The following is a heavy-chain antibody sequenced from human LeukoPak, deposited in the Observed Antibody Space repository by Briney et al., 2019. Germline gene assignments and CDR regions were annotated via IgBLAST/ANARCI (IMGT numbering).Heavy chain of an antibody. D-gene: IGHD4-17*01. CDR1: GYTFTSYG. Sequence: GASVKVSCKASGYTFTSYGISWVRQAPGQGLEWMGWISAYNGNTNYAQKLQGRVTMTTDTSTSTAYMELRSLRSDDTAVYYCARDQGAYGDYALFDYWGQGTLVTVSS. CDR2: ISAYNGNT. V-gene: IGHV1-18*01. CDR3: ARDQGAYGDYALFDY. J-gene: IGHJ4*02.